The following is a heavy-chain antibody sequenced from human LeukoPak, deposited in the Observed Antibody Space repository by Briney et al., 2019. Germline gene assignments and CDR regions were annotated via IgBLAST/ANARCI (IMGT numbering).Heavy chain of an antibody. J-gene: IGHJ4*02. Sequence: GGSLRLSCAASGFTFSSYAMSWVRQAPGKGLEWVSAISGSGGSTYYADSVKGRFTISRDNSKNTLYLQMNSLRAEDTAVYYCAKDLPINYGDWPPPIGTFDYWGQGTLVTVSS. CDR1: GFTFSSYA. V-gene: IGHV3-23*01. D-gene: IGHD4-17*01. CDR3: AKDLPINYGDWPPPIGTFDY. CDR2: ISGSGGST.